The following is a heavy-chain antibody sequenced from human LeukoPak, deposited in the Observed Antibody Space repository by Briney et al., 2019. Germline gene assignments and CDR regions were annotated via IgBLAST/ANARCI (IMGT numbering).Heavy chain of an antibody. CDR3: AKDLYYDSSGYYN. J-gene: IGHJ4*02. D-gene: IGHD3-22*01. CDR2: ISGSGGRT. Sequence: QPGGSLRLSCAASGSTFSSYGMSWVRQAPGKGLEWVSAISGSGGRTYYADSVKGRFTISRDNSKNTLYLQMNSLRAEDTAVYYCAKDLYYDSSGYYNWGQGTLVTVSS. V-gene: IGHV3-23*01. CDR1: GSTFSSYG.